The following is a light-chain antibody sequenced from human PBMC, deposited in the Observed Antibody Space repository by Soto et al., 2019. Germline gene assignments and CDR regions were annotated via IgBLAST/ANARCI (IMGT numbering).Light chain of an antibody. CDR1: QGIRND. Sequence: AIQMTQSPSSLSASVGDRVTITCRASQGIRNDLGWYQQKPGKAPKLLIYAASSLQSGVPSRFSGGGSGTDFTLTISNLQPEDFATYYCLQDYNYPYTFGQGTKLEIK. V-gene: IGKV1-6*01. CDR3: LQDYNYPYT. CDR2: AAS. J-gene: IGKJ2*01.